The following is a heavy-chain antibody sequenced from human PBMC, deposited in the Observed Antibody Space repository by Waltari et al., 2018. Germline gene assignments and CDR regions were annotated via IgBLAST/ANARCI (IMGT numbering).Heavy chain of an antibody. V-gene: IGHV3-53*01. Sequence: EVQLVESGGGLIQPGGSLRLSCAASGFTVSSNYMSWVRQAPGKGLEWVSVIYSGGRTDYADSGKARFTISRDNSKNTLYLQINSLRAEDTAVYYCARGLSGDSSGDYWGQGTLVTVSS. CDR2: IYSGGRT. D-gene: IGHD6-19*01. CDR3: ARGLSGDSSGDY. J-gene: IGHJ4*02. CDR1: GFTVSSNY.